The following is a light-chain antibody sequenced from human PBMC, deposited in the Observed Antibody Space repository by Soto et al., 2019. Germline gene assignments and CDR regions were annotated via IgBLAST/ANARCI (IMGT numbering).Light chain of an antibody. CDR3: QQYGGSPPIT. Sequence: EIVLTQSPGTLSLSPGERATLSCRASQSITSTYFSWYQQKPGQAPRLLIYGASSRATGIPDRFSGSGSGTDFTLSISRLEPEDFAVYYCQQYGGSPPITFGQGTKLEIK. CDR2: GAS. CDR1: QSITSTY. V-gene: IGKV3-20*01. J-gene: IGKJ2*01.